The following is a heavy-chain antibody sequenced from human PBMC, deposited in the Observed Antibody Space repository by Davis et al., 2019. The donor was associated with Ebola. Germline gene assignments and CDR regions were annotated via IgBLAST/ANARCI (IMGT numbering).Heavy chain of an antibody. J-gene: IGHJ6*02. CDR1: GDSVLSGA. V-gene: IGHV6-1*01. D-gene: IGHD3-16*01. Sequence: HSQTLSLTCAISGDSVLSGAWNWIRQSPSRGLEWLGRTYYNSKWYNDYSVSVKSRITINPDTSTNQLSLQLNSVTPEDTAVYYCVRGWGRSGLDVWGQGTTVTVSS. CDR3: VRGWGRSGLDV. CDR2: TYYNSKWYN.